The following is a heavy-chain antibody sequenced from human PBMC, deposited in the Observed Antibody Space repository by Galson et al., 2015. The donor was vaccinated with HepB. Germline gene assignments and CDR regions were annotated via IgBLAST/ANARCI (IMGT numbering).Heavy chain of an antibody. CDR3: ARDGGYYGSGRPSNLATYYFDY. J-gene: IGHJ4*02. CDR2: ISWNSGSI. Sequence: SLRLSCAASGFTFDDYAMHWVRQAPGKGLEWVSGISWNSGSIGYADSVKGRFTISRDDAKNSLYLQMNSLRAEDTAVYYCARDGGYYGSGRPSNLATYYFDYWGQGTLLTVSS. V-gene: IGHV3-9*01. D-gene: IGHD3-10*01. CDR1: GFTFDDYA.